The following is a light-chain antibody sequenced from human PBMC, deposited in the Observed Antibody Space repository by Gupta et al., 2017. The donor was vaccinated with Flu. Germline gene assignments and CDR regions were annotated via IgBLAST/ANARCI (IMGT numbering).Light chain of an antibody. J-gene: IGLJ1*01. Sequence: SFEVTQPSSVSVALGQTATIICGGDNIATENVHWYQQRPGQPPVLFLARGINRPFGIPARFSGSTSGNTAALTISRAEAGDEADYYCQVWDRVHYVFGAGTELTVL. CDR1: NIATEN. CDR2: RGI. CDR3: QVWDRVHYV. V-gene: IGLV3-9*01.